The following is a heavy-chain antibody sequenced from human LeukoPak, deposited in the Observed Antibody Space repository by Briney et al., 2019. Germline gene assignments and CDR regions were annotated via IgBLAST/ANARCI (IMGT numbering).Heavy chain of an antibody. CDR2: IWYDGSNK. CDR1: GFTFSSYG. Sequence: PGGSLRLSCAASGFTFSSYGMHWVRQAPGKGLEWVAVIWYDGSNKYYADSVKGRFTISRDNSKNMLYLQMNSLRAEDTAVYYCAGDYYDTSGDYGYWAQGTLVTVSS. D-gene: IGHD3-22*01. CDR3: AGDYYDTSGDYGY. V-gene: IGHV3-33*08. J-gene: IGHJ4*02.